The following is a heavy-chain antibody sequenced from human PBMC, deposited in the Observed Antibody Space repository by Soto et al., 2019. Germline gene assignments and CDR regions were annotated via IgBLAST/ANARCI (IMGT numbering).Heavy chain of an antibody. V-gene: IGHV1-18*01. CDR1: GYSFATSG. CDR2: ISAYNGNT. D-gene: IGHD3-22*01. Sequence: QVKLVQSGTEVKKPGASMKVSCKASGYSFATSGISWVRQAPGQGLEWVGWISAYNGNTNYDQKLQARIIMTTDTSTSTAYLELRSLRSDDTAVYYCARAVQYYDISGYADWGQGTLVTVSS. J-gene: IGHJ4*02. CDR3: ARAVQYYDISGYAD.